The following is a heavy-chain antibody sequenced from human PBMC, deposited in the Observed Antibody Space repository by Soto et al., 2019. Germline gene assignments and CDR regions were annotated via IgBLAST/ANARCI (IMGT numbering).Heavy chain of an antibody. Sequence: SETLSLTGAVSGGSFTSNNWWTWVRQPPGQGLEWIGEIYRTGSTNYNPSLKSRVTISLDKSENQFSLKVTSLTAADTAVYYCASRDPGTSVDYWGQGTLVTVSS. CDR3: ASRDPGTSVDY. CDR2: IYRTGST. J-gene: IGHJ4*02. V-gene: IGHV4-4*02. CDR1: GGSFTSNNW. D-gene: IGHD1-7*01.